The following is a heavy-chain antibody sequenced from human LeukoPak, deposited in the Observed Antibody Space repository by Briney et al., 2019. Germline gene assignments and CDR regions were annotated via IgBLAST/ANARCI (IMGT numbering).Heavy chain of an antibody. Sequence: HGESLKISCKGSGYNFTNYWIGWVRQMPGKGLEWMGIIYPGDSDTRYSPSFQGQVTISADKSISTAYLQWSSLKASDTAMYYCARYRYCSGGNCYGPDYWGQGTLVTVSS. V-gene: IGHV5-51*01. CDR2: IYPGDSDT. CDR3: ARYRYCSGGNCYGPDY. D-gene: IGHD2-15*01. J-gene: IGHJ4*02. CDR1: GYNFTNYW.